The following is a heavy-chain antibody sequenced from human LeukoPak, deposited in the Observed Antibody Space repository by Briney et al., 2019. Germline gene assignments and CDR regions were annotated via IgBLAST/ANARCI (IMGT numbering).Heavy chain of an antibody. J-gene: IGHJ4*02. CDR2: IYYSGST. D-gene: IGHD3-22*01. V-gene: IGHV4-31*03. Sequence: SETPSLTCTVSGGSISSGGYYWSWIRQHPGKGLEWIGYIYYSGSTYYNPSLKSRVTISVDTSKNQFSLKLSSVTAADTAVYYCARNYYDSSDYFGLHYFDYWGQGTLVTVSS. CDR1: GGSISSGGYY. CDR3: ARNYYDSSDYFGLHYFDY.